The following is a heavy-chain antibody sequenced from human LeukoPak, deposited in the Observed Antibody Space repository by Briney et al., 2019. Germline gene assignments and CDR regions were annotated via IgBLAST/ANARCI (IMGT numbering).Heavy chain of an antibody. CDR3: ATDRERDPSVYYLV. Sequence: GGSLRLSCAASGFTFSSSWMNWVRQAPGKGLEWVGNINQDGSQTYYVDSVRGRFTISRDNARNSLYLQMSSLRAEDTAVYYCATDRERDPSVYYLVGGQGTLITVSS. J-gene: IGHJ4*02. CDR2: INQDGSQT. CDR1: GFTFSSSW. V-gene: IGHV3-7*01. D-gene: IGHD3-22*01.